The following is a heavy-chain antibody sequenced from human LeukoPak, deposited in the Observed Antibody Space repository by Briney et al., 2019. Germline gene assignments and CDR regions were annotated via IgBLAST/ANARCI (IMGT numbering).Heavy chain of an antibody. CDR3: ARGVRGVRPVDY. CDR1: GGSFSGYY. D-gene: IGHD3-10*02. CDR2: INHSGST. J-gene: IGHJ4*02. V-gene: IGHV4-34*01. Sequence: SETLSLTCAVYGGSFSGYYWSWIRQPPGKGLEWIGEINHSGSTNYNPSLKSRVTISVDTSKNQFSLKLSSVTAADTAVYYCARGVRGVRPVDYWGQATLVTVSS.